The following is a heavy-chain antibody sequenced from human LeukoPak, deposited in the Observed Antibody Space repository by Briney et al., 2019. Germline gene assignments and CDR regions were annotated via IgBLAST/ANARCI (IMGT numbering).Heavy chain of an antibody. CDR2: IKSDGSET. Sequence: GGSLRLSCAASGFTFSSYWMHWVRHAPGKGLMWVSRIKSDGSETSYADSVKGRFTISRDDARNTLYLQMNSLRPEDTAIYYCASDRVFYGLDVWGQGTTVTVSS. CDR1: GFTFSSYW. CDR3: ASDRVFYGLDV. V-gene: IGHV3-74*01. J-gene: IGHJ6*02.